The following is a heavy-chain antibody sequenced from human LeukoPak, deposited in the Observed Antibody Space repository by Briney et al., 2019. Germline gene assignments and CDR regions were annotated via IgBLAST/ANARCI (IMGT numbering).Heavy chain of an antibody. J-gene: IGHJ4*02. Sequence: ASVKVSRKASGYTFTSYYMHWVRQAPGQGLEWMGIINPSGGSTSYAQKFQGRVTMTRDMSTSTVYMELSSLRSEDTAVYYCARGPRGAAADYWGQGTLVTVSS. CDR3: ARGPRGAAADY. V-gene: IGHV1-46*01. CDR2: INPSGGST. D-gene: IGHD6-13*01. CDR1: GYTFTSYY.